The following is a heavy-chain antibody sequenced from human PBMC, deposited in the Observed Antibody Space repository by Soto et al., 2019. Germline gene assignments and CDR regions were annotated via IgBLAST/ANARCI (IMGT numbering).Heavy chain of an antibody. CDR3: ALAAAGVIVVVPNAIRCAFDY. Sequence: SSYAMSSVRQAPGKGLDWVSAISGSGGSTYYADSVKGRFTISRDDSKNTLYLQMNSLRAEDTAVYDSALAAAGVIVVVPNAIRCAFDYWGQGTLVTVCS. J-gene: IGHJ4*02. V-gene: IGHV3-23*01. CDR1: SSYA. D-gene: IGHD2-2*02. CDR2: ISGSGGST.